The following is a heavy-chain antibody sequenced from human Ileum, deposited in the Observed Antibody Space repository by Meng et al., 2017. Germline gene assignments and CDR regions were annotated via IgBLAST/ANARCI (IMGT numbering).Heavy chain of an antibody. CDR2: IYYGGST. Sequence: QLRLQESGPGLVKPSETLSLTWSDSSGSFTNNNYYWVWIRRPPGKGLEWIGSIYYGGSTYYNPSLKSRVTISVDTSTNQFSLKLISVTAADTAVYYCARRAHYGDPPRWGHGTLVTVSS. CDR3: ARRAHYGDPPR. CDR1: SGSFTNNNYY. J-gene: IGHJ4*01. D-gene: IGHD4-17*01. V-gene: IGHV4-39*01.